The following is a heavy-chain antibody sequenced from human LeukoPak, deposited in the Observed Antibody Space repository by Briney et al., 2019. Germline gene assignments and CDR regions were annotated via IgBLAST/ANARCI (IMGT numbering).Heavy chain of an antibody. V-gene: IGHV4-59*01. D-gene: IGHD6-25*01. CDR2: IYYSGST. Sequence: SETLSLTCTVSGGSIISYHWSWIRQPPGKGLEWIGYIYYSGSTNYNPSLKSRVTISVDTSKKQFSLKLRSVTAADTAVYYCASARLGSGLEGAFDVWGQGTMVTVSS. J-gene: IGHJ3*01. CDR3: ASARLGSGLEGAFDV. CDR1: GGSIISYH.